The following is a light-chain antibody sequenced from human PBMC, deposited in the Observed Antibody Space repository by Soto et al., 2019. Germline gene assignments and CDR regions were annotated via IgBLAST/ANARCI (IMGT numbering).Light chain of an antibody. CDR1: QSISTY. J-gene: IGKJ4*01. CDR3: QQGGS. Sequence: EIGLTQSPATLSLSPGEGATLSCRASQSISTYLAWYQQKPGQAPRLLIYDASNRATGIPARFSGSGSGTDFTLTISSLETEDFAVYYCQQGGSFGGGTKVEIK. V-gene: IGKV3-11*01. CDR2: DAS.